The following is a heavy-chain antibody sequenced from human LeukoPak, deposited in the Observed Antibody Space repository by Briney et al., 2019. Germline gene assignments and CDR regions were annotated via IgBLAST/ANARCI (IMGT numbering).Heavy chain of an antibody. CDR1: GFTPSGFA. CDR2: ISGSGDNT. J-gene: IGHJ6*01. CDR3: AKMKGHPLPKYYMDV. Sequence: GGSLRLSCAVSGFTPSGFAMSWVRRTPGKGLEWVSGISGSGDNTLYADSVKGRFTISRDNSKNTLYLEMNSLRAEDAAIYYCAKMKGHPLPKYYMDVWGQGTTVTVSS. D-gene: IGHD1-26*01. V-gene: IGHV3-23*01.